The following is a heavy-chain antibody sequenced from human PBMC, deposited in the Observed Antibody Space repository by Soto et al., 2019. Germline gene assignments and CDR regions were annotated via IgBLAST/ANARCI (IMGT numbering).Heavy chain of an antibody. CDR2: INPNSGGT. J-gene: IGHJ4*02. Sequence: GASVKVSCKASGYTFTGYYMHWVRQAPGQGLEWMGWINPNSGGTNYAQKFQGRVTMTRDTSISTAYMELSRLRSDDTAVYYCARDMDYGSGSYYNPPGYWGQGTLGTVSA. V-gene: IGHV1-2*02. D-gene: IGHD3-10*01. CDR1: GYTFTGYY. CDR3: ARDMDYGSGSYYNPPGY.